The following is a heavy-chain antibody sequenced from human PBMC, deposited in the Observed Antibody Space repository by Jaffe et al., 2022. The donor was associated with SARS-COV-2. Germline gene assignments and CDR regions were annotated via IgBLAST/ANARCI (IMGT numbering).Heavy chain of an antibody. CDR1: GFTFSDYV. D-gene: IGHD5-18*01. Sequence: QVQLVESGGGVVQPGRSLRLSCAASGFTFSDYVIHWVRQAPGKGLEWVAVMSYDGGNKYYADSVKGRFTISRDNSKNTLYLQMNSLRPEDTAVYYCARGEWGYSYGYSQNYWGQGTLVTVSS. J-gene: IGHJ4*02. CDR3: ARGEWGYSYGYSQNY. CDR2: MSYDGGNK. V-gene: IGHV3-30*04.